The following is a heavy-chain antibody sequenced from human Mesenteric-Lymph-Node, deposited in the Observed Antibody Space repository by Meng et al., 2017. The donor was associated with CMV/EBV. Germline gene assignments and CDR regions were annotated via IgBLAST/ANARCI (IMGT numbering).Heavy chain of an antibody. CDR3: ARNKSNYLES. CDR1: WLKFDDEA. V-gene: IGHV3-20*04. D-gene: IGHD3-10*01. CDR2: LNWNGVSA. Sequence: LYCVVVWLKFDDEAMSWVRQVSGKGLEWVSGLNWNGVSAGYADSVKGRFIISRDNAKNTLYLQMNRLRAEDTALYYCARNKSNYLESWGRGTLVTVSS. J-gene: IGHJ4*02.